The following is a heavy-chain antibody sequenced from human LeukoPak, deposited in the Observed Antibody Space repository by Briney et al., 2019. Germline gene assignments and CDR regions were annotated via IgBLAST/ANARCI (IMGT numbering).Heavy chain of an antibody. CDR1: GFSLSWCW. CDR3: APDIFSLGVTGRLEPN. Sequence: GGSLRLFCAACGFSLSWCWMSFVREAPGKGLEWVVNLKQDGGERYYVDSVKGRFTISRDNAKNSLYLQMNSLSAEDTAIYYCAPDIFSLGVTGRLEPNWGQGTLVTVSS. D-gene: IGHD6-19*01. J-gene: IGHJ4*02. CDR2: LKQDGGER. V-gene: IGHV3-7*01.